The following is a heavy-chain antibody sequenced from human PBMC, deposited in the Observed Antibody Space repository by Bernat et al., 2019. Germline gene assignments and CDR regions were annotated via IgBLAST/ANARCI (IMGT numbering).Heavy chain of an antibody. CDR3: ARRQQLVRPHWDY. V-gene: IGHV4-39*01. CDR1: GGSISSSSYY. J-gene: IGHJ4*02. D-gene: IGHD6-13*01. CDR2: IYYSGST. Sequence: QLQLQESGPGLVKPSETLSLTCTVSGGSISSSSYYWGWIRQPPGKGLEWIGSIYYSGSTYYNPSLKSRVTISVDTSKNQFSLKLSSVTAADTAVYYCARRQQLVRPHWDYWGQGTLVTVSS.